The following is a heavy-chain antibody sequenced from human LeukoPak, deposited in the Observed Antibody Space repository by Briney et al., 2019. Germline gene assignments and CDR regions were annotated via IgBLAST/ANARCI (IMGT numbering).Heavy chain of an antibody. J-gene: IGHJ4*02. CDR1: GFTVSSNY. Sequence: GGSLRLSCAASGFTVSSNYMSWVRQAPGKGLEWVSVIYSGGSTYYADSVKGRFTISRDNSKNTLYLQMNSLRAEDTAVYYCAKVEGAGSYCIDYWGQGTLVTVSS. CDR3: AKVEGAGSYCIDY. D-gene: IGHD1-26*01. V-gene: IGHV3-53*01. CDR2: IYSGGST.